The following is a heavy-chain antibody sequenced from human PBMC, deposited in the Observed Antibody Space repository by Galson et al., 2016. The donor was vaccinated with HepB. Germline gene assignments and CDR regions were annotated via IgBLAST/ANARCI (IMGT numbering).Heavy chain of an antibody. CDR3: VQSSMDPAMVTLDY. CDR2: IYWDDDK. V-gene: IGHV2-5*02. CDR1: GFSLSIRRVG. J-gene: IGHJ4*02. D-gene: IGHD5-18*01. Sequence: PALVTPTQTLTLTCTFSGFSLSIRRVGVGWIRQPPGKALEWLALIYWDDDKLYSPSLKSRLTITKDTSKNQVVLTMTNMDPVDTATYYCVQSSMDPAMVTLDYWGQGTLVTVSS.